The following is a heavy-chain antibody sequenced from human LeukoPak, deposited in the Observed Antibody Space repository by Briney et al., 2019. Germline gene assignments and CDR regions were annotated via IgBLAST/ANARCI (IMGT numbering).Heavy chain of an antibody. J-gene: IGHJ6*02. CDR2: MSWSSGII. CDR3: ARDYDMTTVTDGHQYHYGIDV. V-gene: IGHV3-9*01. CDR1: GFIFDDHG. Sequence: GGSLRLSCAASGFIFDDHGMHWVRQAPGKGLEWVSGMSWSSGIIGYADSVKGRFTISRDNAKNSLYLQMESLRAEDTAVYYCARDYDMTTVTDGHQYHYGIDVWGQGTTVTVSS. D-gene: IGHD4-17*01.